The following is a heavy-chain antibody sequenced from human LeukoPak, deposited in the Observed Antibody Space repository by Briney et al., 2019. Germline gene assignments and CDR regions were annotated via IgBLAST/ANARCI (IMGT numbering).Heavy chain of an antibody. CDR3: ARECSDYYDSSGTYDY. Sequence: SETLSLTCTVSGGSISSYYWSWIRQPPGKGLEWIGYIYYSGSTYYNPSLKSRVTISVDTSKNQFSLKLSSVTAADTAVYYCARECSDYYDSSGTYDYWGQGTLVTVSS. CDR1: GGSISSYY. D-gene: IGHD3-22*01. V-gene: IGHV4-59*12. CDR2: IYYSGST. J-gene: IGHJ4*02.